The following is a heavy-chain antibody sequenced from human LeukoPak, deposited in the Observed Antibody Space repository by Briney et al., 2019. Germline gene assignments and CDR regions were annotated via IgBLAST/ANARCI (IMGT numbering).Heavy chain of an antibody. J-gene: IGHJ4*02. D-gene: IGHD4-17*01. Sequence: PSETLSLTCTVSGGSISNYYWSWIRQPPGKGLEWIGYIYYSGSTNYNPSLKSRVIISVDTSKNQFSLKLSSVAAADTAVYYCAREYGDYFDYWGQGTLVTVSS. CDR1: GGSISNYY. CDR3: AREYGDYFDY. CDR2: IYYSGST. V-gene: IGHV4-59*01.